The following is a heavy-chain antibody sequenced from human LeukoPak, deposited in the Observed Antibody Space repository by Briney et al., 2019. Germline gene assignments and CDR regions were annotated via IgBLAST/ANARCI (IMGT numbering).Heavy chain of an antibody. D-gene: IGHD3-22*01. CDR2: ISYDGSNK. V-gene: IGHV3-30*04. J-gene: IGHJ4*02. CDR3: ARGPWYYDSSGYFVIFGFDY. CDR1: GFTFSSYA. Sequence: PGGSLRLSCAASGFTFSSYAMHGVRQAPGKGLEWVAVISYDGSNKYYADSVKGRFTISRDNSKNTLYLQMNSLRAEDTAVYYCARGPWYYDSSGYFVIFGFDYWGQGTLVTVSS.